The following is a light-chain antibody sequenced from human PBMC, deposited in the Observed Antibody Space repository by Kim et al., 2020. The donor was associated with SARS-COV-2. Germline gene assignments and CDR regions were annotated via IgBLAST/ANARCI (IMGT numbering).Light chain of an antibody. V-gene: IGKV3-20*01. CDR3: QQYGDSPPGT. CDR2: AAS. Sequence: SPGERATRSCRASQSISSTHLAWYQQQPGQVPRLLIYAASYRAPGTPARFSGSGSGTDFTLTISGLEPEDFAVYYCQQYGDSPPGTFGQGTKLEI. J-gene: IGKJ2*01. CDR1: QSISSTH.